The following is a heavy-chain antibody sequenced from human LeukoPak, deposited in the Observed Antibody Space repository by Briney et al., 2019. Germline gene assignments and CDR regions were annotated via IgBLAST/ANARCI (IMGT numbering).Heavy chain of an antibody. V-gene: IGHV3-23*01. CDR3: AKLPGTVTINYFDY. D-gene: IGHD4-17*01. CDR1: GFTVSSNY. CDR2: ISGSGGST. J-gene: IGHJ4*02. Sequence: PGGSLRLSCAASGFTVSSNYMSWVRQAPGKGLEWVSAISGSGGSTYYADSVKGRFTISRDNSKNTLYLQMNSLRAEDTAVYYCAKLPGTVTINYFDYWGQGTLVTVSS.